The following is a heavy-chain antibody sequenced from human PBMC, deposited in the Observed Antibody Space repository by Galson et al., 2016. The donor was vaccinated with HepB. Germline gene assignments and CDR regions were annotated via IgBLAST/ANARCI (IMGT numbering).Heavy chain of an antibody. J-gene: IGHJ5*02. Sequence: SLRLSCAASGFTFSSYSMNWVRQAPGKGLEWVSYISSSSSSIFYAASVKGRFTISRDNVKNSLYLQMSSLRVEDTAVYYCAREGGGSRFDPWGQGTLVTVSS. CDR3: AREGGGSRFDP. CDR1: GFTFSSYS. CDR2: ISSSSSSI. V-gene: IGHV3-48*01. D-gene: IGHD2-15*01.